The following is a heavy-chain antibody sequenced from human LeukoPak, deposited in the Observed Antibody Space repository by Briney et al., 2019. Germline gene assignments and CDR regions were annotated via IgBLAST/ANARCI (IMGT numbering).Heavy chain of an antibody. Sequence: PSGTLPLTCNVSGDSISSSNYYWAWIRQPPGKGLEWIGNIYSSGTTHFSPSLRSRLTMSADNSKNQLFLKMISVTAADTAAYYCARHNMDLSDFDFWGQGTLVTVSS. V-gene: IGHV4-39*01. CDR3: ARHNMDLSDFDF. J-gene: IGHJ4*02. CDR1: GDSISSSNYY. CDR2: IYSSGTT. D-gene: IGHD3-3*01.